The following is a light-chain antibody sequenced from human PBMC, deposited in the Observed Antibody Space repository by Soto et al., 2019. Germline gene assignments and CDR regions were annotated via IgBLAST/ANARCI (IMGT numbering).Light chain of an antibody. J-gene: IGKJ1*01. CDR3: QPYNSYPWT. CDR1: QSISSW. CDR2: KAS. Sequence: DLQMTQSPSTLSASVGDRVTITCRASQSISSWLAWYQQRPGKAPKLLIYKASSLETGVPPRFSGTGSGTEFTLTISSLQTDDFATYYCQPYNSYPWTFGQGTKVEIK. V-gene: IGKV1-5*03.